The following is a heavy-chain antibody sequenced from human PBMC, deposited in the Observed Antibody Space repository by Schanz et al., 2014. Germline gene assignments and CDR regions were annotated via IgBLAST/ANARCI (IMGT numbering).Heavy chain of an antibody. Sequence: QVQLVESGGGVVQPGRSLRLSCAASGFTFSSYGMHWVRQAPGKGLEWVAIIWYDGSNKYYADSVKGRFTISRDNSKNTLYVQMNSLRADDTAVYYCVRDLGGDQTDYWGQGTLVTVSS. D-gene: IGHD4-17*01. V-gene: IGHV3-33*01. CDR1: GFTFSSYG. J-gene: IGHJ4*02. CDR3: VRDLGGDQTDY. CDR2: IWYDGSNK.